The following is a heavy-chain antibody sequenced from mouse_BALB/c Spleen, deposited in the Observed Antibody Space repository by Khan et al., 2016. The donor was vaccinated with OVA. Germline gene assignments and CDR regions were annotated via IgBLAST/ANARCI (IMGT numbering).Heavy chain of an antibody. Sequence: QVQLKESGPGLVAPSQSLSITCTVSGFSLTGYGVNWVRQPPGKGLEWLGMIWGDGSTDYNSALKSRLSITKDNSKSRVFLKMNSLQTDDTARYYCARAYYANYREAMDYWGQGNSVTVSS. D-gene: IGHD2-10*01. CDR2: IWGDGST. V-gene: IGHV2-6-7*01. J-gene: IGHJ4*01. CDR3: ARAYYANYREAMDY. CDR1: GFSLTGYG.